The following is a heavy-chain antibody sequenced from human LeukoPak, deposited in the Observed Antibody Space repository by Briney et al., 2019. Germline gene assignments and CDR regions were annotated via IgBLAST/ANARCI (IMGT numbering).Heavy chain of an antibody. J-gene: IGHJ5*02. V-gene: IGHV4-61*01. CDR2: VSYVGYT. CDR3: ARDGVYYGSGANWFDP. CDR1: GGSVNSDSCF. D-gene: IGHD3-10*01. Sequence: SETLSLTCTVSGGSVNSDSCFWSWIRQPPGKGLEWIGYVSYVGYTNYNPSLKSRVTISVDTSKNQFSLKLISVTAADTAVYYCARDGVYYGSGANWFDPWGQGTLVTISS.